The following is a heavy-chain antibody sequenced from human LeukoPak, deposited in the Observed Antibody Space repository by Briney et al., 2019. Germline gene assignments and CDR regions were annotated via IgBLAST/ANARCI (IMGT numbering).Heavy chain of an antibody. Sequence: KPSETLSLTCTVPGGSISSYYWSWIRQPPGKGLEWIGYIYYSGSTNYNPSLKSRVTISVDTSKNQFSLKLSSVTAADTAVYYCAREVGGNFLLDAFDIWGQGTMVTVST. CDR3: AREVGGNFLLDAFDI. J-gene: IGHJ3*02. CDR2: IYYSGST. CDR1: GGSISSYY. V-gene: IGHV4-59*01. D-gene: IGHD4-23*01.